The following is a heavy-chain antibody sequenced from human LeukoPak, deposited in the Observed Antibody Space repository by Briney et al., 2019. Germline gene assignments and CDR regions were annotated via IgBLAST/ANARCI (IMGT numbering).Heavy chain of an antibody. V-gene: IGHV4-34*01. Sequence: SETMSLTCAVYGGSFSGYYWSWIRQPPGKGLEWIGEINHSRSTNYNPSLKSRVTISVDTSKNQFSLRLSSVTAADTAVYYCARIRFGDEYWFDPWGQGTLVTVSS. CDR3: ARIRFGDEYWFDP. CDR2: INHSRST. D-gene: IGHD3-10*01. CDR1: GGSFSGYY. J-gene: IGHJ5*02.